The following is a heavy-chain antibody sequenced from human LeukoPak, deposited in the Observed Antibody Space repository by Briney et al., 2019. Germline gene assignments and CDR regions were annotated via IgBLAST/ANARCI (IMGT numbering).Heavy chain of an antibody. V-gene: IGHV3-30*04. Sequence: PGRSLRLSCAASGFTFSSYAMPWVRQAPGKGLEWVAVISYDGSNKYYADSVRGRFTISRDNSKNTLYLQMNSLRAEDTAVYYCARPIAVAGLFDYWGQGTLVTVSS. CDR1: GFTFSSYA. J-gene: IGHJ4*02. CDR3: ARPIAVAGLFDY. CDR2: ISYDGSNK. D-gene: IGHD6-19*01.